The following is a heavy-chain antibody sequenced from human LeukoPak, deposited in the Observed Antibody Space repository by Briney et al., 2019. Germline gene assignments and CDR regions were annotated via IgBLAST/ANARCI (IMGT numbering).Heavy chain of an antibody. Sequence: SGPALVKPTQTLTLTCTFSGFSLSTSGMCVSWIRQPPGKALEWLARIDWDDDKYYSTSLKTRLTISKDTSKNQVVLTMTNMDPVDTATYYCARMPGPTTYYYDSSGYSGGAFDIWGQGTMVTVSS. CDR2: IDWDDDK. V-gene: IGHV2-70*11. CDR1: GFSLSTSGMC. J-gene: IGHJ3*02. CDR3: ARMPGPTTYYYDSSGYSGGAFDI. D-gene: IGHD3-22*01.